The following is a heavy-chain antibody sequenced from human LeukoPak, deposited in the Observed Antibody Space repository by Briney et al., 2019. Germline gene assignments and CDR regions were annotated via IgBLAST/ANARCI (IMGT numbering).Heavy chain of an antibody. D-gene: IGHD5-24*01. V-gene: IGHV4-39*07. CDR1: GDYINSHDYY. CDR3: ARGPNYPSPSPFDY. CDR2: IFYNGNT. Sequence: SETLSLTCTVSGDYINSHDYYWGWIRQPPGKGLEWIGNIFYNGNTYYNPSLKSRVTISVDTSKNQFSLILSSVTAADTAVYYCARGPNYPSPSPFDYWGQGTLVTVSS. J-gene: IGHJ4*02.